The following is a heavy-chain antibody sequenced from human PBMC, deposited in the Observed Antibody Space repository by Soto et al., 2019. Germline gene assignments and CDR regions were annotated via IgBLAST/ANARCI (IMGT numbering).Heavy chain of an antibody. CDR3: ARDQGVAAAGITWFDP. Sequence: SETLSLTCTVSGASMNSYHWSWIRQPAGKGLEWIGHIHSSGSTNYNPSLKSRVTMSVYTSKNQFSLRLMSLTAADTAVYYCARDQGVAAAGITWFDPWGPGTPVTVSS. D-gene: IGHD6-13*01. V-gene: IGHV4-4*07. J-gene: IGHJ5*02. CDR2: IHSSGST. CDR1: GASMNSYH.